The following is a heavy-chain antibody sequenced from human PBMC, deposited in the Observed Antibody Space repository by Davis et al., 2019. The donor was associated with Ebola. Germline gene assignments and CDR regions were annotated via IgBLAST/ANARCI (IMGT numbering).Heavy chain of an antibody. Sequence: PSETLSLTCTVSGGSISSSSYYWGWIRQPPGKGLEWIGSIYYSGSTYYNPSLKSRVTISVDTSKNQFSLKLSSVTAADTAVYYCARHVIRRSTSCYGGRGCLRSTTGLEWGQGTLVTVSS. CDR1: GGSISSSSYY. CDR2: IYYSGST. D-gene: IGHD2-2*01. V-gene: IGHV4-39*01. CDR3: ARHVIRRSTSCYGGRGCLRSTTGLE. J-gene: IGHJ4*02.